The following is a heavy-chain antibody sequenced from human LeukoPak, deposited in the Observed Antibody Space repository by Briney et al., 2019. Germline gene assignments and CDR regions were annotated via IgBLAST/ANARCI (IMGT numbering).Heavy chain of an antibody. Sequence: ASVKVSYKASGGTFSSYAISWVRQAPGQGLEWMGGIIPIFGTANYAQKFQGRVTITADESTSTAYMELSSLRSEDTAVYYCAREWYYGMDVWGQGTTVTVSS. CDR1: GGTFSSYA. V-gene: IGHV1-69*13. CDR2: IIPIFGTA. J-gene: IGHJ6*02. CDR3: AREWYYGMDV.